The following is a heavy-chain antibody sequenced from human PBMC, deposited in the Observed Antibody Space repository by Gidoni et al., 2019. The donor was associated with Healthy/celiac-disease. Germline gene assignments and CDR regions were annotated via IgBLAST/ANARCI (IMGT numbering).Heavy chain of an antibody. CDR3: ARVEPIAAAATEDPWYFDL. Sequence: QVQLVESGGGLVKPGGSLRLSCAASGFTFSDYYMSWIRQAPGKGLEWVSYISSSGSTIYYADSVKGRFTISRDNAKNSLYLQMNSLRAEDTAVYYCARVEPIAAAATEDPWYFDLWGRGTLVTVSS. J-gene: IGHJ2*01. V-gene: IGHV3-11*01. D-gene: IGHD6-13*01. CDR2: ISSSGSTI. CDR1: GFTFSDYY.